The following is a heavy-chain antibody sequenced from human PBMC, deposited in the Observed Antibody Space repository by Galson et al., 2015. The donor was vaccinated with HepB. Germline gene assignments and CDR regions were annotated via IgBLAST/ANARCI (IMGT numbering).Heavy chain of an antibody. CDR1: GFTFTSSA. Sequence: SVKVSCKASGFTFTSSAVQWVRQARGQRLEWIGWIVVGSGNTNYAQKFQERVTITRDMSTSTAYMELSSLRSEDTAVYYCAAHILTGYSKGDYWGQGTLVTVSS. CDR2: IVVGSGNT. CDR3: AAHILTGYSKGDY. J-gene: IGHJ4*02. V-gene: IGHV1-58*01. D-gene: IGHD3-9*01.